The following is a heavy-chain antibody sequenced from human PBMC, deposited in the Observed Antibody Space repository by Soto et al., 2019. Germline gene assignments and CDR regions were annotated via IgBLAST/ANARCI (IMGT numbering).Heavy chain of an antibody. D-gene: IGHD2-15*01. CDR2: VKRKIDGETT. CDR1: DFSISNAW. V-gene: IGHV3-15*07. Sequence: EVQLVESGGGLVKPGGSLRLSCAASDFSISNAWMNWVRQAPGKGLEWVGRVKRKIDGETTDYAAPVKGRFTISRDDSNNMLYLQMNSLKADDTAVYYCTTGSVEGVWCQGTTVTVSS. CDR3: TTGSVEGV. J-gene: IGHJ6*02.